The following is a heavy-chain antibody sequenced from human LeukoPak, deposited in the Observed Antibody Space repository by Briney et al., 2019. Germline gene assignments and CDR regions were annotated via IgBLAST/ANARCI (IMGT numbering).Heavy chain of an antibody. CDR1: GFTVSSYA. Sequence: QPGGSLRLSCAASGFTVSSYAMSWVRQAPGKGLEWVSAISGSGGSTYYADSVKGRFTISRDNSKNTLYLQMNSLRAEDTAVYYCAKDRSGSGYYYYRMDVWGQGTTVTVSS. CDR2: ISGSGGST. D-gene: IGHD1-1*01. CDR3: AKDRSGSGYYYYRMDV. V-gene: IGHV3-23*01. J-gene: IGHJ6*02.